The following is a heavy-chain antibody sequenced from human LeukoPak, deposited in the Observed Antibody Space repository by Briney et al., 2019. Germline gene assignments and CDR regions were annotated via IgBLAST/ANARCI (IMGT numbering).Heavy chain of an antibody. D-gene: IGHD3-10*01. CDR1: GLTFSSYA. CDR2: ISGSGGST. V-gene: IGHV3-23*01. CDR3: AKATLGSMVYYFDY. J-gene: IGHJ4*02. Sequence: PGGSLRLSCAASGLTFSSYAMSWVRQAPGKGLQWVSAISGSGGSTYYVDSVQGRSSISRDNSKNTLYLQINSLRAEDTAVYYCAKATLGSMVYYFDYWGQGTLVTVSS.